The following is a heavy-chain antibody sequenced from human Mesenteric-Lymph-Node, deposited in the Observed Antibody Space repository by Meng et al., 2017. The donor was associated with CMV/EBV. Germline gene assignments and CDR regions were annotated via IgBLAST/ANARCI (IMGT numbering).Heavy chain of an antibody. CDR3: ARDPYSNSLYYDLDV. CDR1: GFIFSSNW. D-gene: IGHD4-11*01. CDR2: IKPDGTDT. J-gene: IGHJ6*02. V-gene: IGHV3-7*01. Sequence: GESLKISCAASGFIFSSNWMTWVRQAPGKGLEWVANIKPDGTDTYYADSVKGRFTISRDNAENSLYLQMNSLRAEDTAIYYCARDPYSNSLYYDLDVWGQGAAVTVSS.